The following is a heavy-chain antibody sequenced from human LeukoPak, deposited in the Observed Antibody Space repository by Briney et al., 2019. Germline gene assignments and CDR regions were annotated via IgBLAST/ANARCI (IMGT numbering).Heavy chain of an antibody. CDR2: INHSGST. V-gene: IGHV4-34*01. Sequence: SETLSLTCAVYGGSFSGYYRSWIRQPPGKGLGWIGEINHSGSTNYNPSLKSRVTISVDTSKNQFSLKLSSVTAADAAVYYCARVRRWLQPSVYYYYYMDVWGKGTTVTVSS. J-gene: IGHJ6*03. CDR3: ARVRRWLQPSVYYYYYMDV. CDR1: GGSFSGYY. D-gene: IGHD5-24*01.